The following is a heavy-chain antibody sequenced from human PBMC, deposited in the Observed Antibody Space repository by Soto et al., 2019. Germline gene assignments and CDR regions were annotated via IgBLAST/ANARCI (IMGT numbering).Heavy chain of an antibody. CDR1: GGSISSYY. CDR3: ARVMKLAAAGFFDY. J-gene: IGHJ4*02. CDR2: IYYSGST. Sequence: SETLSLTCTVSGGSISSYYWSWIRQPPGKGLEWIGYIYYSGSTNYNPSLKSRVTISVDTSKNQFSLKLSSVTAADTAVYYCARVMKLAAAGFFDYWGQGTLVTVSS. V-gene: IGHV4-59*01. D-gene: IGHD6-13*01.